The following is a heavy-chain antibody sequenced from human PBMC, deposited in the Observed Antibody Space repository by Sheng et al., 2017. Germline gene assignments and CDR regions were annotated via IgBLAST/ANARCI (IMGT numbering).Heavy chain of an antibody. Sequence: QVQLVQSGAEVKKPGSSVKVSCKASGGTFSSYAISWVRQAPGQGLEWMGGIIPIFGTANYAQKFQGRVTITTDESTSTAYMELSSLRSEDTAVYYCASSSPIDDFWSGYLLDYWGQGTWSPSPQ. D-gene: IGHD3-3*01. J-gene: IGHJ4*02. CDR2: IIPIFGTA. CDR1: GGTFSSYA. CDR3: ASSSPIDDFWSGYLLDY. V-gene: IGHV1-69*05.